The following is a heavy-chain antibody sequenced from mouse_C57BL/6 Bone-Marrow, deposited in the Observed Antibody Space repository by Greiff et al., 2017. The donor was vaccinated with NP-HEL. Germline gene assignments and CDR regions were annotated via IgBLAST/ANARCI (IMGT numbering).Heavy chain of an antibody. CDR3: ARDLVYDGYYDAMDY. CDR2: ISSGSSTI. D-gene: IGHD2-3*01. Sequence: EVHLVESGGGLVKPGGSLKLSCAASGFTFSDYGMHWVRQAPEKGLEWVAYISSGSSTIYYADKVKGRFTISRDNAKNTLFLQMTSLRSEDTAMYYCARDLVYDGYYDAMDYWGQGTSVTVSS. J-gene: IGHJ4*01. CDR1: GFTFSDYG. V-gene: IGHV5-17*01.